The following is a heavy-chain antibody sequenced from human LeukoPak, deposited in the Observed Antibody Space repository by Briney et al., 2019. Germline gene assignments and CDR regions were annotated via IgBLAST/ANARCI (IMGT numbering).Heavy chain of an antibody. CDR3: TTGSCTNGVCSYYFDY. D-gene: IGHD2-8*01. Sequence: GGSLRLSCAASGFTFSNACMSWVRQAPGKGLEWVGRIKSKTDGGTTDYAAPVKGRFTISRDDSKNTLYQQMNSLKTGDTAVYYCTTGSCTNGVCSYYFDYWGQGTLVTVSS. CDR1: GFTFSNAC. CDR2: IKSKTDGGTT. J-gene: IGHJ4*02. V-gene: IGHV3-15*01.